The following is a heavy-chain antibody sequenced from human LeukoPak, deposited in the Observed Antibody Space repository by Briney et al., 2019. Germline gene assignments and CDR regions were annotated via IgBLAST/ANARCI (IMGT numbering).Heavy chain of an antibody. CDR1: GLTVSSYG. D-gene: IGHD6-19*01. V-gene: IGHV3-23*01. J-gene: IGHJ4*02. CDR3: AREKQKYSSGWYCLDY. Sequence: PGESLRLSCGASGLTVSSYGMSWGRQAPGKGLEWVSTIIGSAVNTYYADSVKGRFTISRDDSKNTLYLQMNSLRAGDTAVYYCAREKQKYSSGWYCLDYWGQGTLVTVSS. CDR2: IIGSAVNT.